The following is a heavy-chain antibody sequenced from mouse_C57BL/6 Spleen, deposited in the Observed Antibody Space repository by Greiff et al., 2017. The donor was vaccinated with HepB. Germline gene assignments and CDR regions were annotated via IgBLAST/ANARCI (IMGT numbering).Heavy chain of an antibody. J-gene: IGHJ4*01. CDR2: IYPSDSYN. V-gene: IGHV1-59*01. Sequence: VQLQQPGAELVRPGTSVKLSCKASGYTFTSYWMHWVKQRPGQGLEWIGEIYPSDSYNNYNQKFKGKATLTIDTSSSTAYMQLSSLTSEDSAVYYCARWLRGSALDYWGQGTTLTVSS. CDR1: GYTFTSYW. D-gene: IGHD2-2*01. CDR3: ARWLRGSALDY.